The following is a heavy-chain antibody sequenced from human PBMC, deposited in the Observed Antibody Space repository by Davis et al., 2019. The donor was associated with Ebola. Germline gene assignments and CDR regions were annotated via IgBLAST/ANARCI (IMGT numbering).Heavy chain of an antibody. J-gene: IGHJ4*02. D-gene: IGHD2-15*01. Sequence: GESLKISCAASGFTFSSYSMNWVRQAPGKGLEWVSYISSSSSTIYYADSVKGRFTISRDNSKNTLYLQMNSLRAEDTAVYYCAKAPWGAVVAAVDNWGQGTLVTVSS. CDR2: ISSSSSTI. CDR1: GFTFSSYS. CDR3: AKAPWGAVVAAVDN. V-gene: IGHV3-48*01.